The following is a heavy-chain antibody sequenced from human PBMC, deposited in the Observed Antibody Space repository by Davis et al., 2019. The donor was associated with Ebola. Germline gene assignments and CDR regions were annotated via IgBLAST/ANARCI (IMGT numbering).Heavy chain of an antibody. CDR2: INSDGSST. D-gene: IGHD3-10*01. Sequence: GESLKISCAASGFTFSSSWMYWVRQAPGKGLVWVSHINSDGSSTTYADSVKGRFTLSRDNAKNTLYLQMNSLRAEDTAVYYCAIDRAYGIDVWGQGTTVTVSS. V-gene: IGHV3-74*01. CDR3: AIDRAYGIDV. J-gene: IGHJ6*02. CDR1: GFTFSSSW.